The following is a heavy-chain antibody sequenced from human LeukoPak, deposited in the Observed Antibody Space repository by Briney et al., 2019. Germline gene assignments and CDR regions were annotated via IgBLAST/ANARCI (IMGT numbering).Heavy chain of an antibody. CDR2: INTNTGNP. CDR1: GYTFTSYA. D-gene: IGHD4-17*01. CDR3: ARGPFDYGDYRPNYYYYYGMDV. V-gene: IGHV7-4-1*02. Sequence: GASVKVSCKASGYTFTSYAMNWVRQAPGQGLEWMGWINTNTGNPTYAQGFTGRFVFSLDTSVSTTYLQISSLKAEDTAVYYCARGPFDYGDYRPNYYYYYGMDVWGQGTTVTVSS. J-gene: IGHJ6*02.